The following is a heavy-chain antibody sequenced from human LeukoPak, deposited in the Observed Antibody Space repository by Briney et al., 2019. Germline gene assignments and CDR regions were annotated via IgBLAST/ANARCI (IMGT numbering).Heavy chain of an antibody. J-gene: IGHJ4*02. D-gene: IGHD4-23*01. V-gene: IGHV3-30*02. Sequence: GGSLRLSCAASGFAFNIFGMHWVRQAPGKGLEFVANIWEDGTNIHYADSVKGRFTISRDNSKNTLYLQMNSLRVEDTAVYYCVLGHYGGLFDNWGQGALVTVPS. CDR1: GFAFNIFG. CDR3: VLGHYGGLFDN. CDR2: IWEDGTNI.